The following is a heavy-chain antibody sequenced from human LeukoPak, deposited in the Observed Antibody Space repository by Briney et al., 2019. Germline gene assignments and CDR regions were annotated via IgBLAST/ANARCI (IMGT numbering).Heavy chain of an antibody. CDR3: ATGVDTMVRGGEYWFDP. V-gene: IGHV1-24*01. CDR2: FDPEDGET. CDR1: GYTLTELS. J-gene: IGHJ5*02. D-gene: IGHD3-10*01. Sequence: ASVKVSCKVSGYTLTELSMHWVRQAPGKGLQWRGGFDPEDGETIYAQKFQGRVTMTEDTSTDTACMELSSLRSEDTAVYYCATGVDTMVRGGEYWFDPWGQGTLVTVSS.